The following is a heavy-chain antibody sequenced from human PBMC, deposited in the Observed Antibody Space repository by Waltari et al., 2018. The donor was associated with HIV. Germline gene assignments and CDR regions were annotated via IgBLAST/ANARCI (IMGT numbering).Heavy chain of an antibody. Sequence: QVQLQESGPGLVKPSQTLSLTCTVSGGSISSGSYYWTWIRQPAGKGLEWIGRIYTSGSTNYNPSLKSRVTISVDTSKNQFSLKLSSVTAADTAVYYCARSLRLLGIGAFDIWGQGTMVTVSS. D-gene: IGHD7-27*01. J-gene: IGHJ3*02. CDR1: GGSISSGSYY. CDR2: IYTSGST. V-gene: IGHV4-61*02. CDR3: ARSLRLLGIGAFDI.